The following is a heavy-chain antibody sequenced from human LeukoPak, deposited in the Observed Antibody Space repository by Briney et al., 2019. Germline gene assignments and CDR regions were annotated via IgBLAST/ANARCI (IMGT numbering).Heavy chain of an antibody. D-gene: IGHD3-10*01. Sequence: SETLSLTCTVSGGSISSYYWSWIRQPAGKGLEWIGRSYTSGSTNYNPSLKSRVTMSVDTSKNQFSLKLSSVTAADTAVYYCARSITMVRGVIWVLGYMDVWGKGTTVTVSS. CDR2: SYTSGST. CDR3: ARSITMVRGVIWVLGYMDV. J-gene: IGHJ6*03. V-gene: IGHV4-4*07. CDR1: GGSISSYY.